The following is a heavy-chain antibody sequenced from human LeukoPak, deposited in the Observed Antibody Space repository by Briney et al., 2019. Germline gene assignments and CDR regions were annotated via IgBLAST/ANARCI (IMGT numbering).Heavy chain of an antibody. V-gene: IGHV1-69*04. J-gene: IGHJ5*02. CDR3: ARDPRPREANWFDP. CDR1: GYTFTSYG. CDR2: IIPILGIA. Sequence: SVKVSCKASGYTFTSYGISWVRQAPGQGLEWMGRIIPILGIANYAQKFQGRVTITADKSTSTAYMELSSLRSEDTAVYYCARDPRPREANWFDPWGQGTLVTVSS.